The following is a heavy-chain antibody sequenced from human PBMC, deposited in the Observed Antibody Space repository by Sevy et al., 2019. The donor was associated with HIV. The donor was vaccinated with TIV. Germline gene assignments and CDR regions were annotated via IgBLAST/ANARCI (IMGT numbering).Heavy chain of an antibody. J-gene: IGHJ4*02. CDR3: ARGEVGATGLHFDY. Sequence: SETLSLTCAVSGYSISSGYYWGWIRQPPGKELEWIGSINHSGGTYYNPSLKSQVTISVDTSKNQFSLKLSSVTAADTVVYYCARGEVGATGLHFDYWGQGTLVTVSS. CDR1: GYSISSGYY. D-gene: IGHD1-26*01. CDR2: INHSGGT. V-gene: IGHV4-38-2*01.